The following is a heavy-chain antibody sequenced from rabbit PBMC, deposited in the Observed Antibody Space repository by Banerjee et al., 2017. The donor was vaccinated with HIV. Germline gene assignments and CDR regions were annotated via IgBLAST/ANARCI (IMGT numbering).Heavy chain of an antibody. Sequence: QEQLVESGGGLVTPGGNLTLTCKASGFSFNNNYVMCWVRQAPGKGLEWIACINTSNGNTVYASWAKGRFTISKTSSTTVTLQMTSLTAADTATYFCAREDGGVGGYDNNLWGQGTLVTVS. V-gene: IGHV1S45*01. CDR2: INTSNGNT. CDR1: GFSFNNNYV. J-gene: IGHJ4*01. D-gene: IGHD1-1*01. CDR3: AREDGGVGGYDNNL.